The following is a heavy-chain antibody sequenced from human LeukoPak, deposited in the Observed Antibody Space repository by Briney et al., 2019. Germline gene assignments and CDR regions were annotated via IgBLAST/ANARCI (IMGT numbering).Heavy chain of an antibody. CDR3: ARGRLGRQHASFFDS. CDR1: AGSMGTYY. J-gene: IGHJ4*01. CDR2: IYYSGST. Sequence: PSETLSLTCSVSAGSMGTYYWGWIRQPPGKRLEWIGYIYYSGSTTYNPSLKSRVTVSVDTSKNQFSLKLTSMTAADTAVYYCARGRLGRQHASFFDSWGHGTLVTVSS. V-gene: IGHV4-59*08. D-gene: IGHD2-2*01.